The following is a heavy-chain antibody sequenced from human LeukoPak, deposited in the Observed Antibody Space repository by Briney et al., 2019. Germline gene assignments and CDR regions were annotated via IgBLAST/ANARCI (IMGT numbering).Heavy chain of an antibody. CDR3: ARDFGISTAAAMSY. J-gene: IGHJ4*02. CDR1: GFTFSSYG. CDR2: ISGSGGST. V-gene: IGHV3-23*01. Sequence: GGSLRLSCAASGFTFSSYGMSWVRQAPGKGLEWVSAISGSGGSTSYAQKFQGRVTMTRDMSTSTVYMELSSLRSEDTAVYYCARDFGISTAAAMSYWGQGTLVTVSS. D-gene: IGHD6-13*01.